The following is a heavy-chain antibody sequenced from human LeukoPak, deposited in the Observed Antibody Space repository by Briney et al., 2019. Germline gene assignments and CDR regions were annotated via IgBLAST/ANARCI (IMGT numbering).Heavy chain of an antibody. CDR1: GGSISSGSYY. CDR2: IYTSGST. CDR3: ARDRYYYGSGSYSWFDP. V-gene: IGHV4-61*02. J-gene: IGHJ5*02. D-gene: IGHD3-10*01. Sequence: KSSENLSLTCTVSGGSISSGSYYWSWIRQPAGKGLEGIGRIYTSGSTNYNPSLKSRVTMSVDTSKNQFSLKLSSVTAADTAVYYCARDRYYYGSGSYSWFDPWGQGTLVTVSS.